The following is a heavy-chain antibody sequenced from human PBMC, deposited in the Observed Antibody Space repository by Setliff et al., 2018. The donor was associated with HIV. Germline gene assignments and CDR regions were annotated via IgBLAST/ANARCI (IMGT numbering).Heavy chain of an antibody. V-gene: IGHV4-34*12. CDR1: GASFSDYY. D-gene: IGHD6-13*01. CDR3: ARLLRSGYSTTWYEGGAAWWFDP. Sequence: SETLSLTCAVYGASFSDYYWSWIRQPPGKGLEWIGEIFHSGSTTYNPSLKSRVTISVDMSKNQFSLNLSSVTAADAAVYYCARLLRSGYSTTWYEGGAAWWFDPWGQGTLVTVSS. J-gene: IGHJ5*02. CDR2: IFHSGST.